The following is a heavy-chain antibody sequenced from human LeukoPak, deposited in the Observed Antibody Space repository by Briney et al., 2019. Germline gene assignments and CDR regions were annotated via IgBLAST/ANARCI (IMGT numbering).Heavy chain of an antibody. J-gene: IGHJ6*02. V-gene: IGHV3-30*18. CDR3: AEVGPHYYGSGSYYNYYYGMDV. Sequence: PGGSLRLSCAGSGFTFSSYGMHWVRQAPGKGLEWVAVISYDGSNKYYADSVKCRFTITRDNSKYTLYVQMNCLRDEDTAVYYCAEVGPHYYGSGSYYNYYYGMDVWGQGTTVTVSS. CDR2: ISYDGSNK. CDR1: GFTFSSYG. D-gene: IGHD3-10*01.